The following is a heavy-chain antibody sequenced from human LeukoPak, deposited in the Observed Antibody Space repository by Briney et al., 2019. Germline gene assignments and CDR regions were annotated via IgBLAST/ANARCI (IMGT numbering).Heavy chain of an antibody. CDR3: ARAGADDGNYFDY. CDR1: GGTFSSYA. Sequence: GASVKVSCKASGGTFSSYAISWVRQGPGQGLEWMGGIIPIFGTANYAQKFQGRVTITADESTSTAYMELSSLRSEDTAVYYCARAGADDGNYFDYWGQGTLVTVSS. D-gene: IGHD1-26*01. CDR2: IIPIFGTA. J-gene: IGHJ4*02. V-gene: IGHV1-69*13.